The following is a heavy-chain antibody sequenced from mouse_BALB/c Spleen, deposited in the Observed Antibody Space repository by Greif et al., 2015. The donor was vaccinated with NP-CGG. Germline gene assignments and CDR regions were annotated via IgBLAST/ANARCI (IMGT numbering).Heavy chain of an antibody. CDR1: GYTFTSYW. J-gene: IGHJ3*01. D-gene: IGHD2-14*01. CDR2: IYPGSGST. CDR3: TGYDFAC. Sequence: LQQPGSELVRPGASVKLSCKASGYTFTSYWMHWVKQRHGQGLEWIGNIYPGSGSTIYDEKFKSKGTLTVDTSSSTAYMHLSSLTSEDSAVYYCTGYDFACWGQGTLVTVSA. V-gene: IGHV1S22*01.